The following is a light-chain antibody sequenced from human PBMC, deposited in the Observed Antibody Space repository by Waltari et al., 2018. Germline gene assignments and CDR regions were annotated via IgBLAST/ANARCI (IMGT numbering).Light chain of an antibody. CDR2: GAS. Sequence: EILLTQSPATLSVSPGERATLSCRASQNVNTNVAWYQQKPGQALRLLIYGASTRHTGIPDRFTGSGSGTDFTLTIDTLQSEDFAVYYCQQYNKWPPISFGQGTRLEIK. J-gene: IGKJ5*01. V-gene: IGKV3-15*01. CDR1: QNVNTN. CDR3: QQYNKWPPIS.